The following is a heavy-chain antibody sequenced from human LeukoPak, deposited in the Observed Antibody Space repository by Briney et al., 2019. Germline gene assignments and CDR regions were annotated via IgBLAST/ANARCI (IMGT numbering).Heavy chain of an antibody. J-gene: IGHJ4*02. CDR3: ARTFSSTLYVPSDFDY. D-gene: IGHD6-13*01. V-gene: IGHV3-20*04. CDR2: INWNGAST. CDR1: GFTFDDYA. Sequence: GGSLRLSCAASGFTFDDYALSWVRQGPGKGLEWVSGINWNGASTNYAHSVKGRFTISRDNAKNSLYLQMNSLRAEDTALYYCARTFSSTLYVPSDFDYWGQGTLVTVSS.